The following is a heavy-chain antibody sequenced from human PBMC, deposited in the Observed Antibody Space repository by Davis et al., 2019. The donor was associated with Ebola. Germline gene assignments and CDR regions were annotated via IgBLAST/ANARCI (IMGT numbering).Heavy chain of an antibody. V-gene: IGHV4-34*01. D-gene: IGHD6-19*01. CDR1: GGSFSGYY. CDR3: ARTTRGSGWFLDY. CDR2: INHSGST. Sequence: MPSETLSLICAVYGGSFSGYYWSWIRQPPGKGLEWIGEINHSGSTNYNPSLKSRVTISVDRSKNQFSLKLTSVTAADTAVYYCARTTRGSGWFLDYWGQGTLVTVSS. J-gene: IGHJ4*02.